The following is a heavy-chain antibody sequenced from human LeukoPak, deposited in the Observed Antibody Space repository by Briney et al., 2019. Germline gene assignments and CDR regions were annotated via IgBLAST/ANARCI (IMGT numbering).Heavy chain of an antibody. CDR1: RYTFTSYD. CDR3: ARLSQTPDYYTLGGYYYLGY. J-gene: IGHJ4*02. CDR2: MSPNTGRT. D-gene: IGHD3-10*01. Sequence: GASVKVSCKASRYTFTSYDINWVREAAGHGLEWMGWMSPNTGRTGYAQKFQGRITMTRDTSINTAYMELTNLRSEDTAIYYCARLSQTPDYYTLGGYYYLGYWGQGTPVTVSS. V-gene: IGHV1-8*01.